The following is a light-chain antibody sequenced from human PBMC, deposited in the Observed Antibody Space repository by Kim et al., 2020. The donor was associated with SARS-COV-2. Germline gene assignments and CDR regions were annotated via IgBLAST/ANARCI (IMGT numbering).Light chain of an antibody. Sequence: DIQMTQSPSSLSASVGDRVTITCQANQDIGNSLNWYQQRPGEAPKLLIYDTITLQRGVPSRFSGSGSGTDFSFTISSLQPEDFATYFCQQYDNFRLTFGGGTKVDIK. V-gene: IGKV1-33*01. CDR3: QQYDNFRLT. J-gene: IGKJ4*01. CDR2: DTI. CDR1: QDIGNS.